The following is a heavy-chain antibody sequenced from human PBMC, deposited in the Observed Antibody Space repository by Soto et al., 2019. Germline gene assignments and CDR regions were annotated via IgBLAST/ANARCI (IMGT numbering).Heavy chain of an antibody. CDR3: ARGSPAASNNWFDP. V-gene: IGHV2-26*01. J-gene: IGHJ5*02. CDR1: GFSLSNARMG. D-gene: IGHD6-25*01. CDR2: IFSKDEK. Sequence: QVTLKESGPVLVKPTETLTLTCTVSGFSLSNARMGVSWIRQPPGKALEWLAHIFSKDEKSYSPFLKLRLTITKDTAKSQVVRTMTNMDPVDTATYYCARGSPAASNNWFDPWGQGTLVTVSS.